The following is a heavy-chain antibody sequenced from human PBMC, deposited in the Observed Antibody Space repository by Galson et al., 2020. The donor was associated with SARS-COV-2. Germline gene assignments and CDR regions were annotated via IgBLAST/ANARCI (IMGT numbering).Heavy chain of an antibody. CDR3: ARALGRSTIFGVVIINYFDY. CDR2: IYYSGST. Sequence: SETLSLTCTVSGGSISSGGYYWSWIRQHPGKGLEWIGYIYYSGSTYYNPSLKSRVTISVDPSKNQFSLKLSSVTAGDTAVYYCARALGRSTIFGVVIINYFDYWGQGTLVTGSS. CDR1: GGSISSGGYY. D-gene: IGHD3-3*01. J-gene: IGHJ4*02. V-gene: IGHV4-31*03.